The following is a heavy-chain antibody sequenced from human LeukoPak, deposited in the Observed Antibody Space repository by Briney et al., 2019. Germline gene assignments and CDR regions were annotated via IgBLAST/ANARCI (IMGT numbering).Heavy chain of an antibody. J-gene: IGHJ6*03. Sequence: SETLSLTCAVYGGSFSDYYWSWIRQPPGKGLEWIGEINHSGSSNYNPSLKSRVTISVDRSKNQFSLKLSSVTAADTAVYYCARAIAAAANYYYYYMDVWGKGTTVTVSS. V-gene: IGHV4-34*01. CDR1: GGSFSDYY. CDR2: INHSGSS. D-gene: IGHD6-13*01. CDR3: ARAIAAAANYYYYYMDV.